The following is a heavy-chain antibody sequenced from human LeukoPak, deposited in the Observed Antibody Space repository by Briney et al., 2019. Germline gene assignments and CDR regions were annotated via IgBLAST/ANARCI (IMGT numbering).Heavy chain of an antibody. V-gene: IGHV4-39*07. CDR2: IYYSGST. CDR1: GGSISSSSYY. J-gene: IGHJ6*02. Sequence: PSETLSLTCTVSGGSISSSSYYWGWIRQPPGKGLEWIGSIYYSGSTYYNPSLKSRVTMSVDTSKNQFSLKLSSVTAADTAVYYCARDHGVATIEGYYYGMDVWGQGTTVTVSS. CDR3: ARDHGVATIEGYYYGMDV. D-gene: IGHD5-12*01.